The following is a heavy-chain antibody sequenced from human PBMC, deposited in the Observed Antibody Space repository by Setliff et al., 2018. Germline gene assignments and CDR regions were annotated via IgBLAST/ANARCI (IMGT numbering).Heavy chain of an antibody. V-gene: IGHV3-23*03. J-gene: IGHJ4*01. CDR3: AKDYLSRWWNEPPLYFDD. CDR2: IHSGGSST. Sequence: PGGSLRLSCAASGFTFSNYAMSWVRQAPGKGLEWVSIIHSGGSSTYYADSVRGRFTISRDNARNSLHLQMNDVRREDAAFYYCAKDYLSRWWNEPPLYFDDWGPGVLVTVSS. CDR1: GFTFSNYA. D-gene: IGHD1-1*01.